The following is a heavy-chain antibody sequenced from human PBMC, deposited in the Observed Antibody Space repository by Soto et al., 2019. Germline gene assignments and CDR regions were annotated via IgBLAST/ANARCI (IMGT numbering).Heavy chain of an antibody. CDR2: ISSSSSNI. D-gene: IGHD2-2*01. Sequence: EVPLVESGGGLVQPGGSLRLSCAASEFTFSSYSMNWVRQAPGKGLEWVSYISSSSSNIYYADSVKGRFTISRDNDKNSLFLQMNSLRAEDTAVYYCARVRPGHYFDCWGQGTLVTVSS. V-gene: IGHV3-48*01. CDR1: EFTFSSYS. J-gene: IGHJ4*02. CDR3: ARVRPGHYFDC.